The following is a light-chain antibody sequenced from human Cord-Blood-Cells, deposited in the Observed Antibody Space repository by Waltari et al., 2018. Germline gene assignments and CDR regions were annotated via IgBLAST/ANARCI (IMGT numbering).Light chain of an antibody. CDR2: DAS. V-gene: IGKV3-11*01. CDR3: QQRSNWPPYT. CDR1: QSVSSY. Sequence: EIVLTQSPATLSLSPGERATLSCRASQSVSSYLACYQQKPGQAPRLLIYDASNSATGIPARCSGSGSATDFTLPISSLVPEDFAVYYCQQRSNWPPYTFGQGTKLEIK. J-gene: IGKJ2*01.